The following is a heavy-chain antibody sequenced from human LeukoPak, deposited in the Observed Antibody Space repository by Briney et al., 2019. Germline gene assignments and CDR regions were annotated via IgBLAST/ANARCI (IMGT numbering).Heavy chain of an antibody. D-gene: IGHD6-19*01. V-gene: IGHV1-69*06. CDR3: ARYRLSIAVAGYFDY. CDR2: IIPIFGTA. J-gene: IGHJ4*02. Sequence: SVKVSCKASGGTFSSYAISWVRQAPGQGLEWVGGIIPIFGTANYAQKFQGRVTITADKSTSTAYMELSSLRSEDTAVYYCARYRLSIAVAGYFDYWGQGTLVTVSS. CDR1: GGTFSSYA.